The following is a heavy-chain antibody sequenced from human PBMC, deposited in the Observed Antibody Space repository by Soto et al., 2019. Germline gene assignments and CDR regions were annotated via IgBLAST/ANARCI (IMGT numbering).Heavy chain of an antibody. Sequence: QVHLVQSGAEVKKPGSSVKVSCKAFGGSFSNYAFSWVRQAPGQGLEWMGDIIPVFGRANYAQKFQGRVTITADVSTTTAYMELSSLRSDDTAVYFCARTVQLVLTFDLDYWGQGTLVTVSS. D-gene: IGHD6-6*01. CDR2: IIPVFGRA. J-gene: IGHJ4*02. V-gene: IGHV1-69*01. CDR3: ARTVQLVLTFDLDY. CDR1: GGSFSNYA.